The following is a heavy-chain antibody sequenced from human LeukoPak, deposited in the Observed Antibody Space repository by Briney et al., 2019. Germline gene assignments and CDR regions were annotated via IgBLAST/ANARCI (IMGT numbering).Heavy chain of an antibody. CDR2: INPSGGST. J-gene: IGHJ4*02. V-gene: IGHV1-46*01. CDR1: GYTFTSYY. CDR3: AGPLLRGDLNFDY. Sequence: GSVKVSCKASGYTFTSYYMHWVRQAPGQGLEWMGIINPSGGSTSYAQKFQGRVTMTRDTSTSTAYMELSSLRSEDTAVYYCAGPLLRGDLNFDYWGQGTLVTVSS. D-gene: IGHD2-15*01.